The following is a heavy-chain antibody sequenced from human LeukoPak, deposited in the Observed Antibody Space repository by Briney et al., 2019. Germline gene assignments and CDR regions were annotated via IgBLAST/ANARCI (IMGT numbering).Heavy chain of an antibody. CDR3: ARVQRGRDYCSSTSCYTYYYYGMDV. J-gene: IGHJ6*02. V-gene: IGHV4-34*01. CDR2: INHSGST. Sequence: PSETLSLTCAVYGGSFSGYYWSWIRQPPGKGLEWIGEINHSGSTNYNPSLKSRVTISVDTSKNQFSLKLSSVTAADTAVYYCARVQRGRDYCSSTSCYTYYYYGMDVWGQGTTVTVSS. CDR1: GGSFSGYY. D-gene: IGHD2-2*02.